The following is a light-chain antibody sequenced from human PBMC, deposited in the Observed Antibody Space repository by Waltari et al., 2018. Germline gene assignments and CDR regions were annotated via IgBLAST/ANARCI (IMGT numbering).Light chain of an antibody. V-gene: IGKV3D-15*01. CDR1: QYIGTN. Sequence: EIVMTQSPATLSVSPGERVTLSCRASQYIGTNLAWYQQKPGQAPRLLIYTASTRATVIPARFSGSGSGTDFTLTISGLQSEDFAVYYCEQYNNWPPCTFGQGTRLEI. CDR3: EQYNNWPPCT. J-gene: IGKJ2*02. CDR2: TAS.